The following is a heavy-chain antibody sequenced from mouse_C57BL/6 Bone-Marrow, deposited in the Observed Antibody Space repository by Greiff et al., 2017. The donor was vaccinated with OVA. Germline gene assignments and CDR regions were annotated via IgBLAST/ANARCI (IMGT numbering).Heavy chain of an antibody. D-gene: IGHD1-1*01. V-gene: IGHV7-3*01. CDR1: GFTFTDYY. Sequence: EVHLVESGGGLVQPGGSLSLSCAASGFTFTDYYMSWVRQPPGKALEWLGFIRNKANGYTTEYSAAVQGRFTISRDNSQSILYLQMNALRAEDSATYYCARRTTLLRYYAMDYWGQGTSVTVSS. J-gene: IGHJ4*01. CDR2: IRNKANGYTT. CDR3: ARRTTLLRYYAMDY.